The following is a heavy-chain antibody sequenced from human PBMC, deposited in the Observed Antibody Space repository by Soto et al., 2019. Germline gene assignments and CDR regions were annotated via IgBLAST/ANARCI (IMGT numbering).Heavy chain of an antibody. CDR2: ISGSGGST. Sequence: PGGSLRLSCAASGFTFSSYAMSWVRQAPGKGLEWVSAISGSGGSTYYADSVKGRFTISRDNSKNTLYLQMNSLRAEDTALYYCASQADIVVVPAAMAYWGQGTLVTVSS. CDR3: ASQADIVVVPAAMAY. CDR1: GFTFSSYA. D-gene: IGHD2-2*01. J-gene: IGHJ4*02. V-gene: IGHV3-23*01.